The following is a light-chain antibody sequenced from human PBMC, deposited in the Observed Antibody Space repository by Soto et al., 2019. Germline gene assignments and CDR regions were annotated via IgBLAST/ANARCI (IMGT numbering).Light chain of an antibody. V-gene: IGLV2-23*01. Sequence: QSVLTQPASVPGSPGQSITISCSGSISDVGSSGPVSWYQHHPGQVPKLIIYEGSRRPSGVSSRFSGSETGNTASLTITGLQAEDEANYYCCSYVGARTYVFGTGTKVTVL. CDR1: ISDVGSSGP. J-gene: IGLJ1*01. CDR3: CSYVGARTYV. CDR2: EGS.